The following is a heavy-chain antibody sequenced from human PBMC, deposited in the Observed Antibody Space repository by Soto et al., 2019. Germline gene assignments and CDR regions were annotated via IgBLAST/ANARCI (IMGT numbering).Heavy chain of an antibody. V-gene: IGHV4-39*01. J-gene: IGHJ4*02. CDR3: ARTIPRGRGEGTYYFDY. D-gene: IGHD3-10*01. Sequence: QLQLQESGPGLVKPSETLSLTCTVSGGSISSSSYYWGWIRQPPGKGLEWIGSIYYSGSTYYNPSLKSRVTISVDTSKNQFSLKLSSVTAADTAVYYCARTIPRGRGEGTYYFDYWGQGTLVTVSS. CDR2: IYYSGST. CDR1: GGSISSSSYY.